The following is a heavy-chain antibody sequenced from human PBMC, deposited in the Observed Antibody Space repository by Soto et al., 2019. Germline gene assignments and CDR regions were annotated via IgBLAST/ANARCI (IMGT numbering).Heavy chain of an antibody. D-gene: IGHD3-3*01. J-gene: IGHJ4*02. CDR3: AKDREGFFFDS. V-gene: IGHV3-30*18. CDR1: GFTFSSYG. CDR2: ISYDGSNK. Sequence: QVQLVESGGGVVQPGRSLRLSCAASGFTFSSYGMHWVRQAPGKGLEWVAVISYDGSNKYYADSVKGRFTISRDNSKTTLYLQMNGLRAEDTAVYYCAKDREGFFFDSWGQGTLVTVSS.